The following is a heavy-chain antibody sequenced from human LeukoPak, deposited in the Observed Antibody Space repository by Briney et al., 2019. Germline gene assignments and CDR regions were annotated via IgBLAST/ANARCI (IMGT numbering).Heavy chain of an antibody. CDR3: AKSRSAVAVAGSNY. Sequence: PGGSLRLSCASSGFTFNNYGMSWVRLAPGKGLEWVPAISGSGDNTYYADSVKGRFTISRDSSRDTLYLQMNSLRAEDTAVYYCAKSRSAVAVAGSNYWGQGTLVTVSS. CDR1: GFTFNNYG. D-gene: IGHD6-19*01. J-gene: IGHJ4*02. CDR2: ISGSGDNT. V-gene: IGHV3-23*01.